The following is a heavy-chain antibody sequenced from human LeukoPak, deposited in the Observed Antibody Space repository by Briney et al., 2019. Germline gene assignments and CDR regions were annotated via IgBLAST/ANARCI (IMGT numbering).Heavy chain of an antibody. CDR2: ISGSGGST. CDR1: GFTFSSYG. D-gene: IGHD2-15*01. CDR3: AKGVVVVAAKYYFDY. V-gene: IGHV3-23*01. Sequence: GGSLRLSCAASGFTFSSYGMSWVRQAPGKGLEWVSAISGSGGSTYYADSVKGRFTISRDNSKNTLYLQMNSLRAEDTAVYYCAKGVVVVAAKYYFDYWGQGTLVTVSS. J-gene: IGHJ4*02.